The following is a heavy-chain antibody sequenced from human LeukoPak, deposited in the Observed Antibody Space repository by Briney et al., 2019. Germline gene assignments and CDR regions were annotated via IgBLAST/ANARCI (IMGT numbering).Heavy chain of an antibody. CDR1: GGSISSYY. D-gene: IGHD4-17*01. Sequence: SETLSLTCTVSGGSISSYYWSWIRQPPGKGLQWIGYIDYSGSTDYNPSLKSRVSISVDTSKNQFSLKLNSVTAADTAVYYCARLPTHWGQGTLVTVSS. J-gene: IGHJ4*02. CDR2: IDYSGST. CDR3: ARLPTH. V-gene: IGHV4-59*08.